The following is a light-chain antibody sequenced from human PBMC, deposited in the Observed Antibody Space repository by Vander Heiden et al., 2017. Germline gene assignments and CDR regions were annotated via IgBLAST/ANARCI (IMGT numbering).Light chain of an antibody. CDR2: GAS. Sequence: APIECNSSQSMFSSSNSASNLAWYQQKPGQAPKLLIYGASTRESGVPERFSGSGSGTDFSLTIRSLQAEDLGVYYCQQYNSTPYTFGQGTKLEIK. CDR1: QSMFSSSNSASN. J-gene: IGKJ2*01. V-gene: IGKV4-1*01. CDR3: QQYNSTPYT.